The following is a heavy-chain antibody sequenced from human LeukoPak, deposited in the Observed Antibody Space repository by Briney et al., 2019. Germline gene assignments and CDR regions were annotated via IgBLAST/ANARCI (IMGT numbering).Heavy chain of an antibody. CDR2: IIPIFGTA. Sequence: ASVKVSCKASGGTFSSYAISWVRQAPGQGLEWMGGIIPIFGTANYAQKFQGRVTITADESTSTAYMEPSSLRSEDTAVYYCARGSGTRDFWSGYQTVYYYGMDVWSQGTTVTVSS. V-gene: IGHV1-69*13. J-gene: IGHJ6*02. D-gene: IGHD3-3*01. CDR3: ARGSGTRDFWSGYQTVYYYGMDV. CDR1: GGTFSSYA.